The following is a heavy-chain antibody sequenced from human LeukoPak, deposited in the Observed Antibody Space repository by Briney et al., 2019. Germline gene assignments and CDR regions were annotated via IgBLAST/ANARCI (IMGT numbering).Heavy chain of an antibody. D-gene: IGHD6-6*01. Sequence: SVKVSCKASGGTFSSYAISWVRQAPGQGLEWMGGIIPIFGTANYAQKFQGRVTITTDESTSTAYMELSSLRSEDTAVYYCARTPSIAARPNYFDYWGQGTLVTVSS. CDR3: ARTPSIAARPNYFDY. V-gene: IGHV1-69*05. CDR1: GGTFSSYA. J-gene: IGHJ4*02. CDR2: IIPIFGTA.